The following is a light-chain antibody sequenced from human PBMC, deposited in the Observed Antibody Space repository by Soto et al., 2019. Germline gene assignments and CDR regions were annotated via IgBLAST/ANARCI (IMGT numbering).Light chain of an antibody. J-gene: IGLJ2*01. V-gene: IGLV1-44*01. CDR1: SSNIGSNT. CDR2: FNN. Sequence: QSVLTQPPSASGTPGLRVTISCSGSSSNIGSNTVNWYKQLPGTAPKHLIYFNNQRPSGVPDRFSGSKSGTSASLAISGLQSEDEADYYCAAWDDSLNGQEVFGGGTKLTVL. CDR3: AAWDDSLNGQEV.